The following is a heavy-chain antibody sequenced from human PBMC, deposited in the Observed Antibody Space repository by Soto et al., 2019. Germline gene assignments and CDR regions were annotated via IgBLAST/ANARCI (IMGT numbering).Heavy chain of an antibody. CDR2: IDPSDSYT. V-gene: IGHV5-10-1*01. CDR1: GYSFTSYW. CDR3: ARQLPLYSSRWTYYYGMDV. J-gene: IGHJ6*02. Sequence: EESLKIPCKGSGYSFTSYWISWVRQMPGKGLEWMGRIDPSDSYTNYSPSFQGHVTISADKSISTAYLQWSSLKASDTAMYYCARQLPLYSSRWTYYYGMDVWGQGTTVTVSS. D-gene: IGHD6-13*01.